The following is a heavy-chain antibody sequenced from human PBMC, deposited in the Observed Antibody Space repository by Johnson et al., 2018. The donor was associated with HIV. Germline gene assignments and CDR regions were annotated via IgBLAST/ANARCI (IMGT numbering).Heavy chain of an antibody. V-gene: IGHV3-11*04. D-gene: IGHD6-13*01. CDR3: VSGWVIAASDAFDI. Sequence: QVQLVESGGGLVKPGGSLRLSCVASGVIFSDYYMSWIRQAPGKGLEWVSYISSGGTTIYYADSVKGRFTITRDNAKNSLYLQMNSLRAEDKAVDYCVSGWVIAASDAFDIWGQGTMVIVSS. J-gene: IGHJ3*02. CDR1: GVIFSDYY. CDR2: ISSGGTTI.